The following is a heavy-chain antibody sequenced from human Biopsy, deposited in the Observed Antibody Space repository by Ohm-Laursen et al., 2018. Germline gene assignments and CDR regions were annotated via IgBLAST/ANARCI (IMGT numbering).Heavy chain of an antibody. CDR2: ISYTGGI. CDR3: ARMPHFDY. Sequence: SDTLSLTCTVSGGSISGYHWSWIRKSPGKGLEWLAYISYTGGITSNPSLNGRATMSLDTSKNQFSLRLIHVTAADTGVYFCARMPHFDYWGQGILVTVSS. CDR1: GGSISGYH. J-gene: IGHJ4*02. D-gene: IGHD2-2*01. V-gene: IGHV4-59*07.